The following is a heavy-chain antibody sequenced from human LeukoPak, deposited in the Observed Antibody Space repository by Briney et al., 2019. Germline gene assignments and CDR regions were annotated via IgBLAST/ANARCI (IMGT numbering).Heavy chain of an antibody. Sequence: SETLSLTCTVSGGSISSYYWSWIRQPPGKGLEWIGYIYYSGSTNYNPSLKSRVTISVDTSKNQFSLKLSSVTAADTAVYYCARGGSTIRYWGQGTMVTVSS. D-gene: IGHD2-2*01. CDR2: IYYSGST. V-gene: IGHV4-59*01. J-gene: IGHJ4*02. CDR3: ARGGSTIRY. CDR1: GGSISSYY.